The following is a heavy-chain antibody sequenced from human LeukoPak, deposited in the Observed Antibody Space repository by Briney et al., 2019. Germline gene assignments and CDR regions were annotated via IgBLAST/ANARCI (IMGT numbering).Heavy chain of an antibody. CDR3: AKGPKLGDGFHCDY. J-gene: IGHJ4*02. V-gene: IGHV3-23*01. CDR2: ISGSADNT. D-gene: IGHD5-24*01. Sequence: GGSLRLSCVASGFIFDNYALSWVRQAPGKGLEWVSGISGSADNTYYADSVRGRFTISRDISKNTVYLQMNNLRVDDTAVYYCAKGPKLGDGFHCDYWGQGTLVTVSS. CDR1: GFIFDNYA.